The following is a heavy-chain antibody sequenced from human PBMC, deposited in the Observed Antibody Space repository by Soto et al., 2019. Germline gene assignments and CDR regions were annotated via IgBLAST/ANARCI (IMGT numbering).Heavy chain of an antibody. CDR2: ISGSGGST. V-gene: IGHV3-23*01. CDR1: GFTFSSYA. CDR3: AKDEGYSSGWHNWFDP. J-gene: IGHJ5*02. D-gene: IGHD2-15*01. Sequence: EVQLLESGGGLVQPGGSLRLSCAASGFTFSSYAMSWVRQAPGKGLEWVSAISGSGGSTYYADSVKGRFTISRDNSENTMYLQMNSLRAEDTAVYYCAKDEGYSSGWHNWFDPWGQGTLVTVSS.